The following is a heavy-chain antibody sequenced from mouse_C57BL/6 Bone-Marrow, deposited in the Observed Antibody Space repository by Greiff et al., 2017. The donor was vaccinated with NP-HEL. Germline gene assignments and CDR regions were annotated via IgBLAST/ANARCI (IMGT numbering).Heavy chain of an antibody. J-gene: IGHJ2*01. V-gene: IGHV1-47*01. CDR1: GYTFTTYP. Sequence: VMLVESGAELVKPGASVKMSCKASGYTFTTYPIEWVKQNHGKSLEWIGNFHPYNDDTEYNEKFKNKATLTVEKSSSTVYLELSRLTSDDSSVYYCARGGNYWYYFDYWSQGTTLTVSS. CDR3: ARGGNYWYYFDY. D-gene: IGHD2-1*01. CDR2: FHPYNDDT.